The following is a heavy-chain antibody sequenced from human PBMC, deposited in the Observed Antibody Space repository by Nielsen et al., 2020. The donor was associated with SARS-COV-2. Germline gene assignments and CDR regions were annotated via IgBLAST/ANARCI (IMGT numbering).Heavy chain of an antibody. J-gene: IGHJ4*02. V-gene: IGHV3-30-3*01. D-gene: IGHD3-9*01. CDR1: GFTFSSYA. CDR3: ARVWYFDWLLPFDY. CDR2: ISYDGSNK. Sequence: GGSLRLSCAASGFTFSSYATHWVRQAPGKGLEWVAVISYDGSNKYYADSVEGRFTISRDNSKNTLYLQMNSLRAEDTAVYYCARVWYFDWLLPFDYWGQGTLVTVSS.